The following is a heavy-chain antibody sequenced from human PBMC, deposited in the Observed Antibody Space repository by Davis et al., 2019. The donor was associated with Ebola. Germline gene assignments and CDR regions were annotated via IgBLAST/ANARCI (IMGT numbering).Heavy chain of an antibody. Sequence: GGSLRLSCAASGFTFSTYWMSWVRQAPGQGLEWVANIKTDGSEEHYVDSVKGRFTMSRDNAKNSLYLQLDSLRDDDTAVYYCARWGLRGNYDSWSGSDYYFDYWGQGTLVTVSS. CDR1: GFTFSTYW. V-gene: IGHV3-7*01. CDR2: IKTDGSEE. D-gene: IGHD3-3*01. CDR3: ARWGLRGNYDSWSGSDYYFDY. J-gene: IGHJ4*02.